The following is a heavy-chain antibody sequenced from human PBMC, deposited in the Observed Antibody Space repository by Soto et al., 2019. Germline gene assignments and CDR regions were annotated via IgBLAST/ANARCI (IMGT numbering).Heavy chain of an antibody. J-gene: IGHJ4*02. D-gene: IGHD3-10*01. CDR1: GGSISSGGYY. V-gene: IGHV4-31*03. Sequence: QVQLQESGPGLVKPSQTLSLTCTVSGGSISSGGYYWSWIRQHPGKGLEWIGYIYYSGSTYYNPSLKCRVTISVDTSKTQFSLKLSSVTAADTAVYYCARDRYGSGSPPFDYWGQGTLVTVSS. CDR2: IYYSGST. CDR3: ARDRYGSGSPPFDY.